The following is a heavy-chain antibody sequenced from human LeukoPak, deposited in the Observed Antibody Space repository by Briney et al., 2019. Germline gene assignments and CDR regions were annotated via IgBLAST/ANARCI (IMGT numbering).Heavy chain of an antibody. V-gene: IGHV3-7*03. D-gene: IGHD2-15*01. CDR1: GFTFSNYW. J-gene: IGHJ4*02. CDR3: ATTQTFDY. CDR2: IKQDGSDK. Sequence: SGGSLRLSCIASGFTFSNYWMSWVRQAPGKGLEWVANIKQDGSDKNYIDSVKGRFSISRDNAKSSLNLQMHILRAEDTAVYYCATTQTFDYWGQGTLVTVSS.